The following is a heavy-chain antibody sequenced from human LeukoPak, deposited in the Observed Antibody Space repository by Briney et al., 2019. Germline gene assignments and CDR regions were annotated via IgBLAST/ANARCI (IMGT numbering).Heavy chain of an antibody. V-gene: IGHV5-51*01. Sequence: GESLKISFQGSGXYFTTNWIAWVRQVPGKGLEWMGIIYPGDSDARYSPSFQGQVTMSADKSISTAYLQWSSLRASDSATYYCARCGYSSYGMDVWGQGTTVTVSS. D-gene: IGHD4-11*01. CDR3: ARCGYSSYGMDV. CDR2: IYPGDSDA. CDR1: GXYFTTNW. J-gene: IGHJ6*02.